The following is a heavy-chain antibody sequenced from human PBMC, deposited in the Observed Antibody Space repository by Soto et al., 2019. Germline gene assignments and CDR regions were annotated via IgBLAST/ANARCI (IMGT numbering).Heavy chain of an antibody. J-gene: IGHJ4*02. CDR1: GFTFSSYA. V-gene: IGHV3-23*01. D-gene: IGHD5-12*01. CDR3: AKDEIALLDIVATVYFDY. Sequence: EVQLLESGGGLVQPGGSLRLSCAASGFTFSSYAMSWVRQAPGKGLEWVSAISGSGGSTYYADSVKGRFTISRDNSKNTLYLQMNSLRAEDTAVYYCAKDEIALLDIVATVYFDYWGQGTLVTVSS. CDR2: ISGSGGST.